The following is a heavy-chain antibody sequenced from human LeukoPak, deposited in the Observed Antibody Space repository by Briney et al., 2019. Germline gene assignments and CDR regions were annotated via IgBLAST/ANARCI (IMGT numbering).Heavy chain of an antibody. D-gene: IGHD1-26*01. CDR1: GYTFTSYD. Sequence: GASVKVSCKASGYTFTSYDINWVRQATGQGLEGMGWMNPNSGNTDYAQKFQGRGTMTRNTSISTAYMELSSLRSEDTAVYYCASMPRYSGSHIYHWGQGTLVTVSS. V-gene: IGHV1-8*01. CDR3: ASMPRYSGSHIYH. J-gene: IGHJ4*02. CDR2: MNPNSGNT.